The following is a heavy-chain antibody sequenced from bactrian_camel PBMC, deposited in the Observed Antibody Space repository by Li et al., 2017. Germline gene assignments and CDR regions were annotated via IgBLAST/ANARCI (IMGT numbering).Heavy chain of an antibody. J-gene: IGHJ6*01. CDR1: GFIFSSHS. Sequence: VQLVESGGGSVELGGSLTLSCTPLGFIFSSHSVAWFRQAPGQKREGVAAIYTRGGTTYYSDSVKGRFTISRDNANNRLYLQMNSLTPEDTAVYYCVTKWLTDFGYWGQGTQVTVS. D-gene: IGHD5*01. V-gene: IGHV3S31*01. CDR3: VTKWLTDFGY. CDR2: IYTRGGTT.